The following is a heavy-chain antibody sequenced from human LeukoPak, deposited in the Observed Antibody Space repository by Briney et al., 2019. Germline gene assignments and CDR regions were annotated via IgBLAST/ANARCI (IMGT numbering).Heavy chain of an antibody. Sequence: GGSLRLSCAASGFTFSSYSMNWVRQAPGKGLEWVSSISSSSSYIYYADSVRGRFTISRDNAKNSLYLQMNSLRAEDTAVYYCARGGDNYDILTGYYGDDHWGQGTLVTVSS. V-gene: IGHV3-21*01. D-gene: IGHD3-9*01. CDR2: ISSSSSYI. CDR1: GFTFSSYS. CDR3: ARGGDNYDILTGYYGDDH. J-gene: IGHJ4*02.